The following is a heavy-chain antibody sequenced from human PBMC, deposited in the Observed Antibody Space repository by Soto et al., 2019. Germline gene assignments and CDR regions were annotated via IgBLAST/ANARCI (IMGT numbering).Heavy chain of an antibody. D-gene: IGHD2-2*01. CDR3: ARLDXGLPAAPAYYYYYGMDV. CDR1: GYSFTSYW. CDR2: IYPGDSDT. J-gene: IGHJ6*02. V-gene: IGHV5-51*01. Sequence: GESLKISCKGSGYSFTSYWIGWVRQMPGKGLEWMGIIYPGDSDTRYSPSFQGQVTISADKSISTAYLQWSSLKASDTAMYYCARLDXGLPAAPAYYYYYGMDVWGQGTTVTVSS.